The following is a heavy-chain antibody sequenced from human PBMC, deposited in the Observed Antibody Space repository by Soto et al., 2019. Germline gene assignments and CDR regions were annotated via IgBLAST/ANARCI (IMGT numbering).Heavy chain of an antibody. Sequence: SETLSLTCAVYGGSFSGYYWSWIRQPPRKGLEWIGEINHSGSTNYNPSLKSRVTISVDTSKNQFSLKLSSGTAADTAVYYCASFRTTVVTPVLFVDYGGQGTLVTVSS. CDR3: ASFRTTVVTPVLFVDY. J-gene: IGHJ4*02. V-gene: IGHV4-34*01. D-gene: IGHD4-17*01. CDR1: GGSFSGYY. CDR2: INHSGST.